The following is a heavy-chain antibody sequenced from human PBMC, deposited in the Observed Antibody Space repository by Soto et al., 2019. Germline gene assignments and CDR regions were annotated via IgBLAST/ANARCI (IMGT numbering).Heavy chain of an antibody. Sequence: RSCAETGFAFTPESRDRAPQAPGEGLEWVSGISGSGGSTYYADSVKGRFTISRDNSKNTLYLQMNSLRAEDTAVYYCAKAIVVIIRPRFYLDFRGQTILVTLLL. J-gene: IGHJ4*02. V-gene: IGHV3-23*01. CDR2: ISGSGGST. CDR3: AKAIVVIIRPRFYLDF. CDR1: GFAFTPES. D-gene: IGHD3-22*01.